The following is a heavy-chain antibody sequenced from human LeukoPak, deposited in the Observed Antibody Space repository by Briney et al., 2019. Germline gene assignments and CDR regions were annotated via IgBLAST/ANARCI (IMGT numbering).Heavy chain of an antibody. Sequence: GGSLRLSCTASGFIFGDYAMSWVRQAPGKGLEWVGFIRSKAYGGTTEYAASVKGRFTISRDDSKSIAYLQMNSLKTEDTAVYYCTRARTIFGFDAFDIWGQGTMVTVSS. D-gene: IGHD3-3*01. V-gene: IGHV3-49*04. J-gene: IGHJ3*02. CDR2: IRSKAYGGTT. CDR1: GFIFGDYA. CDR3: TRARTIFGFDAFDI.